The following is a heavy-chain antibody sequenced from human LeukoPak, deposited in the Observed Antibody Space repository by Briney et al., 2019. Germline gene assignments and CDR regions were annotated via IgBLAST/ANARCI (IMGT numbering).Heavy chain of an antibody. CDR2: ISGSGGST. CDR1: GFSFSSYA. J-gene: IGHJ4*02. Sequence: GGSLRLSCAASGFSFSSYAMSWVRQAPGKGLEWVSAISGSGGSTYYADSVKGRFTISRDNSKNTLNLQMNSRRAEDTAVYYCALGNCGDYWGQGTLVTVSS. D-gene: IGHD4-23*01. CDR3: ALGNCGDY. V-gene: IGHV3-23*01.